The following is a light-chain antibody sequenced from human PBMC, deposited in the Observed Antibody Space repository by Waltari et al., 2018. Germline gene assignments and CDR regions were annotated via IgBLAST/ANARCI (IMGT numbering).Light chain of an antibody. Sequence: DIVMTQSPDSLAVSLGERATINCKSSQTVLYSANNKNYLTWYQQKPGRPPKVIIYWASTRESGVPDRFSGSGSGTDFTLTISSLQAEDVAVYYCQQYYSNEVTFGGGTKVEIK. CDR3: QQYYSNEVT. J-gene: IGKJ4*01. V-gene: IGKV4-1*01. CDR2: WAS. CDR1: QTVLYSANNKNY.